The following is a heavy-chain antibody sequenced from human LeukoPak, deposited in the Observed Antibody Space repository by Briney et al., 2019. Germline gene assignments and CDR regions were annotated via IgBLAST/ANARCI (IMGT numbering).Heavy chain of an antibody. CDR3: AKGSEFYRDGYNNAYY. J-gene: IGHJ4*02. D-gene: IGHD5-24*01. CDR2: IRYDGSNK. CDR1: GFTFSSYG. V-gene: IGHV3-30*02. Sequence: GGSLRLSCAASGFTFSSYGMHWVRQAPGKGLEWAAFIRYDGSNKYYADSVKGRFTISRDNSKNTLYLQMNSLRAEDTAVYYCAKGSEFYRDGYNNAYYWGQGTLVTVSS.